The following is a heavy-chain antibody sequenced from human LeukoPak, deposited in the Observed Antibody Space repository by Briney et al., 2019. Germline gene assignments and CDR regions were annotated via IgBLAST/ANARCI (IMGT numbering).Heavy chain of an antibody. Sequence: ASVKVSCKASGYTFTSYGISWVRQAPGQGLEWMGWISAYNGNTNYAQKLQGRVTMTTDTSTSTAYMELRSLRSDDTAVYYCARDRYSSGWRDSYYYYYGMGVWGQGTTVTVSS. CDR3: ARDRYSSGWRDSYYYYYGMGV. V-gene: IGHV1-18*01. D-gene: IGHD6-19*01. CDR1: GYTFTSYG. CDR2: ISAYNGNT. J-gene: IGHJ6*02.